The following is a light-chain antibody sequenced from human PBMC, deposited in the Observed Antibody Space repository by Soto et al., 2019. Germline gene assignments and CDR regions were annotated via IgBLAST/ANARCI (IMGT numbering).Light chain of an antibody. J-gene: IGKJ1*01. Sequence: EMVLTQAPGTLSLSPGERATLACMASQSVTNNYLARYQQKAGQAPRLLIYLASNRAAGTPDRFSGSGSGADFTLTISRLESEDFAMYFCQQYGISPLTFGQGTKEDIK. V-gene: IGKV3-20*01. CDR1: QSVTNNY. CDR3: QQYGISPLT. CDR2: LAS.